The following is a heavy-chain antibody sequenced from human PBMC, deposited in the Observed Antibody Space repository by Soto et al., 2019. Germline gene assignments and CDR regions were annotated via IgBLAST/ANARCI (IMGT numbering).Heavy chain of an antibody. CDR2: IIPIFGTA. J-gene: IGHJ6*02. CDR3: AREEVHRVLRFPMVGMDV. CDR1: GGTFSSYA. V-gene: IGHV1-69*12. D-gene: IGHD4-17*01. Sequence: QVQLVQSGAEVKKPGSSVKVSCKASGGTFSSYAISWVRQAPGQGLEWMGGIIPIFGTANYAQKFQGRVTITADESTSTAYMELSSLRSEDTAVYYCAREEVHRVLRFPMVGMDVWGQGTTVTVSS.